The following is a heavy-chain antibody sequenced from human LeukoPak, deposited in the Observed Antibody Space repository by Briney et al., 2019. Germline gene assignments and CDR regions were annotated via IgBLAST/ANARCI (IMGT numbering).Heavy chain of an antibody. J-gene: IGHJ4*02. CDR3: ARVLGPDYGDFPPDY. CDR1: GFTFSSYS. CDR2: ISSSSSTI. Sequence: GGSLRLSCAASGFTFSSYSMNWVRQAPGKGLGWVSYISSSSSTIYYADSVKGRFTISRDNAKKSLYLQMNSLRAEDTAVYYCARVLGPDYGDFPPDYWGQGTLVTVSS. D-gene: IGHD4-17*01. V-gene: IGHV3-48*01.